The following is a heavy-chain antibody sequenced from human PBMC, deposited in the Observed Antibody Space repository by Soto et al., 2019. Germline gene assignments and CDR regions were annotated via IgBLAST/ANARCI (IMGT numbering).Heavy chain of an antibody. J-gene: IGHJ4*02. CDR2: IYYSGST. CDR1: GGSISSGGYY. D-gene: IGHD3-3*01. V-gene: IGHV4-61*08. Sequence: ETLSLTCTVSGGSISSGGYYWSWIRQHPGKGLEWIGYIYYSGSTNYNPSLKSRVTISVDTSKNQFSLKLSSVTAADTAVYYCSRHLNLYYDFWSGYQAPFGYWGQGTLVTVSS. CDR3: SRHLNLYYDFWSGYQAPFGY.